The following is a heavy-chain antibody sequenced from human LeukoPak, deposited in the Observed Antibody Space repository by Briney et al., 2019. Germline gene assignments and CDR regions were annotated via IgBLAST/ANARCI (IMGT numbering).Heavy chain of an antibody. Sequence: SVKVSCKASGGTFSSYAISWVRQAPGQGLEWMGRIIPILGIANYAQKFQGRVTITTNNSTSTAYMELSSLRSEDTAVYYCARAARYSRGSFDFWGQGTLVTVSS. V-gene: IGHV1-69*04. J-gene: IGHJ4*02. CDR2: IIPILGIA. D-gene: IGHD6-19*01. CDR3: ARAARYSRGSFDF. CDR1: GGTFSSYA.